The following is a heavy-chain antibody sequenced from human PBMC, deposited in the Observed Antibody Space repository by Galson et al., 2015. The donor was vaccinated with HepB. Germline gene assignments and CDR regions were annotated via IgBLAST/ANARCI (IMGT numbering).Heavy chain of an antibody. J-gene: IGHJ3*02. CDR2: IYPDDSDA. V-gene: IGHV5-51*03. CDR3: ARPQCSSTSCYTGAFDI. CDR1: GYSFTSYW. Sequence: QSGAEVKKPGESLKISCKGSGYSFTSYWIAWVRQMPGKGLEWMGIIYPDDSDARYSPSFQGQVTISADKSISTAYVHWSSLKASDTAMYYCARPQCSSTSCYTGAFDIWGQGTVVIVSS. D-gene: IGHD2-2*02.